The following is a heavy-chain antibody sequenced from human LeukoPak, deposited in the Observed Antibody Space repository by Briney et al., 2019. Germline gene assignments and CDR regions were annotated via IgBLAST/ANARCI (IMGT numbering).Heavy chain of an antibody. CDR3: ARALRSTGNWFDP. CDR2: ISASSSTM. CDR1: GFTFSTYS. D-gene: IGHD3-9*01. Sequence: GGSLRLSCAASGFTFSTYSMNWVRQAPGKGLEWVSYISASSSTMYYADSVKGRFTASRDNAKNSLYLQMNSLRDDDTALYYCARALRSTGNWFDPWGQGTLVTVSS. V-gene: IGHV3-48*02. J-gene: IGHJ5*02.